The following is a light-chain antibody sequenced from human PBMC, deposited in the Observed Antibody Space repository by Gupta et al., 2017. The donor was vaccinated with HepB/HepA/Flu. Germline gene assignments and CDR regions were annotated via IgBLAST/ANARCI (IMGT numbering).Light chain of an antibody. Sequence: EIVRAQSPLCLRGTPVEPASISCRSSQSLLHSNGYNYLDWYLQKPGQSPQLLIYLGSNRASGVPDRFSGSGSGTDFTLKISRVEAEDVGVYYCMQALQTPLTFGGGTKVEIK. CDR2: LGS. CDR3: MQALQTPLT. CDR1: QSLLHSNGYNY. J-gene: IGKJ4*01. V-gene: IGKV2-28*01.